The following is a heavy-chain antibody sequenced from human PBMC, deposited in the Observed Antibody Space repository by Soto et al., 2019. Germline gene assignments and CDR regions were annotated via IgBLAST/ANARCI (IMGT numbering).Heavy chain of an antibody. CDR2: IYYSGST. D-gene: IGHD5-12*01. J-gene: IGHJ4*02. V-gene: IGHV4-59*01. Sequence: LPETLSLTCTVSGGSISSYYWSWIRQPPGKGLEWIGYIYYSGSTNYNPSLKSRVTISVDTSKNQFSLKLSSVTAADTAVYYCARAVEMATIRYYFDYWGQGTLVTVSS. CDR3: ARAVEMATIRYYFDY. CDR1: GGSISSYY.